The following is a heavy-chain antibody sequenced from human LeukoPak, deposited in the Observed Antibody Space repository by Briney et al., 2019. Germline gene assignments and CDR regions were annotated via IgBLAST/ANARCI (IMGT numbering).Heavy chain of an antibody. V-gene: IGHV4-34*01. CDR1: GGSFSGYY. J-gene: IGHJ6*04. CDR2: INHSGST. D-gene: IGHD5-12*01. Sequence: SETLSLTCAVYGGSFSGYYWSWIRQPPGKGLEWIGEINHSGSTNYNPSLKSRVTISVDTSENQFSLKLSSVTAADTAVYYCARVSPGYSGYDRRTDVWGKGTTVTVSS. CDR3: ARVSPGYSGYDRRTDV.